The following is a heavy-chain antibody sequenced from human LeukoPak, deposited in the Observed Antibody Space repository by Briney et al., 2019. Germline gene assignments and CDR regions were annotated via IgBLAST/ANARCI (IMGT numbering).Heavy chain of an antibody. J-gene: IGHJ3*02. V-gene: IGHV4-34*01. D-gene: IGHD4-17*01. CDR1: GGSFSGYY. Sequence: PSETLSLTCAVYGGSFSGYYWSWIRQPPGKGLEWIGEINHSGSTNYNPSLKSRVTISVDTSKNQFSLKLSSVTAADTAVYYCATGPQYGDYAAFDIWGQGTMVTVSS. CDR3: ATGPQYGDYAAFDI. CDR2: INHSGST.